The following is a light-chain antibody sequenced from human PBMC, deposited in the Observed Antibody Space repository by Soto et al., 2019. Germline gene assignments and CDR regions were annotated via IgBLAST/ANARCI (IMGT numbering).Light chain of an antibody. J-gene: IGKJ3*01. V-gene: IGKV1-5*03. CDR3: QQYNRYV. CDR1: QSIGNW. CDR2: KAA. Sequence: DVQMTQTPSSLSASVGDRVILTCRASQSIGNWLAWYQQKPGKAPKLLIYKAASLESGVPTRFSGSVSGTDFTLTISSLQPEEFATHYYQQYNRYVFGPGTKVDIK.